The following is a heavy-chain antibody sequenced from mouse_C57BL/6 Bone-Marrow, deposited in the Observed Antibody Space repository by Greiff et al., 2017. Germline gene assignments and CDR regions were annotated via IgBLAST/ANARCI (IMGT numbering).Heavy chain of an antibody. Sequence: QVQLQQSGPGLVAPSQSLSITCTVSGFSLTSYGVDWVRQSPGKGLEWLGVIWGVGSTNYNSAPKSRLSISKDNSKSQVFLKMNSLQTDDTAMYYCASSPRSSSGLFAYWGQGTLVTVSA. V-gene: IGHV2-6*01. J-gene: IGHJ3*01. CDR1: GFSLTSYG. CDR2: IWGVGST. CDR3: ASSPRSSSGLFAY. D-gene: IGHD3-2*02.